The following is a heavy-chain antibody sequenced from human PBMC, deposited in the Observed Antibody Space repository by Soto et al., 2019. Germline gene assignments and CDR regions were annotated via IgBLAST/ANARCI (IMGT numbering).Heavy chain of an antibody. CDR1: GFTFSSYA. CDR3: ATRYFDWLPNYYGMDV. Sequence: GGSLRLSCAASGFTFSSYAMSWVRQAPGKGLEWISVIYSGGSTYYADSVKGRFTISRDNSKNTLYLQMNSLRAEDTAVYYCATRYFDWLPNYYGMDVWGQGTTVTVSS. J-gene: IGHJ6*02. CDR2: IYSGGST. D-gene: IGHD3-9*01. V-gene: IGHV3-53*01.